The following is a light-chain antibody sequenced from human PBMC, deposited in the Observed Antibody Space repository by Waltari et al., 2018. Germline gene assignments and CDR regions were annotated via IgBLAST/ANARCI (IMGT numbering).Light chain of an antibody. V-gene: IGKV3-20*01. CDR2: DAS. CDR3: QHYVSLPGT. J-gene: IGKJ1*01. Sequence: EIVLTQSPGTLSLSPGERATLSCRASQSVSRTLAWYQQKPGQAPRLLIYDASSRATGIPDSLSGSGSGTEFSRAITRLEPEDCAVYCWQHYVSLPGTFGQGTKVEIK. CDR1: QSVSRT.